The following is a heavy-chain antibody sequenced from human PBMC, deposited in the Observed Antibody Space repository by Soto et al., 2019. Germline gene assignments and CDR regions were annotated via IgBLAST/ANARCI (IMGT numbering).Heavy chain of an antibody. CDR1: GFTFTSYA. CDR2: ISGSGGST. CDR3: AKHSAYSGYDYFDY. Sequence: PGGSLRLSCAASGFTFTSYAMSWVRQAPGKGLEWVSGISGSGGSTYYADSVKGRFTISRDNSKNTLYLQMNSLTADNTAVYYCAKHSAYSGYDYFDYWGQGTLVTVSS. D-gene: IGHD5-12*01. J-gene: IGHJ4*02. V-gene: IGHV3-23*01.